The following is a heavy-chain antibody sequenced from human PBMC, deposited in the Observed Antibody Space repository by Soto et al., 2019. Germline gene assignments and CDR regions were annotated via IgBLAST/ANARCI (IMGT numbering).Heavy chain of an antibody. Sequence: GGSLRLSCAAPGFTVSSNYMSWVRQAPGKGLEWVSVIYSGGSTYYADSVKGRFTISRDNSKNTLYLQMNSLRAEDTAVYYCARDRGSGYYYDYWGQGTLVTVSS. CDR1: GFTVSSNY. D-gene: IGHD3-22*01. J-gene: IGHJ4*02. CDR3: ARDRGSGYYYDY. CDR2: IYSGGST. V-gene: IGHV3-53*01.